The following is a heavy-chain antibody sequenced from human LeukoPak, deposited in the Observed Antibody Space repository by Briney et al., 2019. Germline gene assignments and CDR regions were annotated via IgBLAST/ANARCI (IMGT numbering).Heavy chain of an antibody. V-gene: IGHV4-61*01. CDR2: IYYSGTT. Sequence: SETLSLTCTVSGGSISSSSYYWSWIRQPPGKGLEWIGYIYYSGTTNYNPSLKSRVTISVDTSKNQFSLKVNSVTAADTAVYYCVRSKSGAYGWFDPWGQGTLVTVSS. CDR3: VRSKSGAYGWFDP. J-gene: IGHJ5*02. D-gene: IGHD2-15*01. CDR1: GGSISSSSYY.